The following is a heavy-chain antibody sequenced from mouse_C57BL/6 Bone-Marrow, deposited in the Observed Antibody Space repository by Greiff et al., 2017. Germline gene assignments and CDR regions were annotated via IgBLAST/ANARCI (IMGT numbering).Heavy chain of an antibody. CDR2: IHPNSGST. J-gene: IGHJ4*01. Sequence: VQLQQSGAELVKPGASVKLSCKASGYTFTSYWMHWVKQRPGQGLEWIGMIHPNSGSTNYNEKFKSKATLTVDKSSSTAYMQLSSLTSEDSAVYYCARGLYGNYDYAMDYGGQGTSVTVSS. V-gene: IGHV1-64*01. D-gene: IGHD2-1*01. CDR3: ARGLYGNYDYAMDY. CDR1: GYTFTSYW.